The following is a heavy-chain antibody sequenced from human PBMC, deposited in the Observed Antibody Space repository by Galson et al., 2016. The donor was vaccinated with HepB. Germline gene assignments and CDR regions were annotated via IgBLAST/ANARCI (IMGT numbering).Heavy chain of an antibody. D-gene: IGHD2-2*01. J-gene: IGHJ4*02. V-gene: IGHV3-30*04. Sequence: SLRLSCAASGFTFSSYAMHWVRQAPGKGLEWVTITSYDGSHKHYADSVKGRFTISRDNSMNTLYLQMTSLRAEDTAVYYCATDRCSTTNCRYKYLIDYWGQGTLVTVSS. CDR3: ATDRCSTTNCRYKYLIDY. CDR1: GFTFSSYA. CDR2: TSYDGSHK.